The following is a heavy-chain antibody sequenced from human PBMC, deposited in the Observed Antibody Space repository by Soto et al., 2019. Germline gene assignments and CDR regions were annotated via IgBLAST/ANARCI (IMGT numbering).Heavy chain of an antibody. J-gene: IGHJ3*02. V-gene: IGHV3-21*01. CDR2: ISSSSSYI. CDR3: ASDHAGAADAFDI. CDR1: GFTFSSYS. Sequence: EVQLVESGGGLVKPGGSLRLSCAASGFTFSSYSMNWVRQAPGKGLEWVSSISSSSSYIYYADSVKGRFTISRDNAKNSLYLQMNSLRAEDTAVYYCASDHAGAADAFDIWGQGTMVTVSS. D-gene: IGHD6-25*01.